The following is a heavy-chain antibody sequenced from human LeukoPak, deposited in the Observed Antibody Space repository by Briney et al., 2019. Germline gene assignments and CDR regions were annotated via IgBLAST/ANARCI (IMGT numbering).Heavy chain of an antibody. Sequence: ASVKVSCKASGYTFTSYGISWVRQAPGQGLEWMGWISAYNGNTNYAQKLQGRVTMTTDTSTSTAYMELRSLRSDDTAVCYCAREDGDGTTVVFDYWGQGTLVTVSS. V-gene: IGHV1-18*01. CDR1: GYTFTSYG. CDR3: AREDGDGTTVVFDY. D-gene: IGHD4-17*01. J-gene: IGHJ4*02. CDR2: ISAYNGNT.